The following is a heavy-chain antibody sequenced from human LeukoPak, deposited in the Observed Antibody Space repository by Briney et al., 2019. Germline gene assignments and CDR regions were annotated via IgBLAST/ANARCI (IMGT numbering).Heavy chain of an antibody. CDR1: GYSFTSYW. J-gene: IGHJ3*02. CDR2: IYPGDSDP. Sequence: ESLKISCKGSGYSFTSYWIGWVRQMPGKGLEWMGVIYPGDSDPRYSPSFQGQVTISADKSISTAYLQWSSLKASYTAMYYCARLLIVVVPAATYDAFDIWGQGTMVTVSS. CDR3: ARLLIVVVPAATYDAFDI. V-gene: IGHV5-51*01. D-gene: IGHD2-2*01.